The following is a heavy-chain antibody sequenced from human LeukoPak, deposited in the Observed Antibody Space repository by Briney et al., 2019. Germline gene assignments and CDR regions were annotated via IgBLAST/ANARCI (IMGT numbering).Heavy chain of an antibody. D-gene: IGHD3-22*01. CDR2: ISYDGSNK. CDR1: GFTFSSYA. J-gene: IGHJ4*02. V-gene: IGHV3-30*09. Sequence: GGSLRLSCAASGFTFSSYAMHWVRQAPGKGLEWVAVISYDGSNKYYAGSVKGRFAISRDNSKNTLYLQMNSLRAEDTAVYYCEGYYDSSGYYRDYWGQGTLVTVSS. CDR3: EGYYDSSGYYRDY.